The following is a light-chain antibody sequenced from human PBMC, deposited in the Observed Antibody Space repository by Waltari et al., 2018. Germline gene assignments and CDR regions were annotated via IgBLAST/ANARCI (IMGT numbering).Light chain of an antibody. CDR1: SSNIGSNT. V-gene: IGLV1-44*01. CDR3: AARDDSLKGGAVV. Sequence: QRVTISCSGSSSNIGSNTVNWYQQLPGTAPKLLIYSNNQRPSGVPDRFSGSKSGTSASLAISGLQSEDEPDYYSAARDDSLKGGAVVFGGGTKLTVL. CDR2: SNN. J-gene: IGLJ2*01.